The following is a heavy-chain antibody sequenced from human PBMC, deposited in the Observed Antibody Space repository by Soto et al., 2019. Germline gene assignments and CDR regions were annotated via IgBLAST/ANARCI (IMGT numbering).Heavy chain of an antibody. CDR3: ARHPLIQLWHVLPSPNNWFDP. Sequence: LSLTCTVSGGSISSSSYYWGWIRQPPGKGLEWIGSIYYSGSTYYNPSLKSRVTISVDTSKNQFSLKLSSVTAADTAVYYCARHPLIQLWHVLPSPNNWFDPWGQGTLVTVSS. CDR1: GGSISSSSYY. D-gene: IGHD5-18*01. V-gene: IGHV4-39*01. CDR2: IYYSGST. J-gene: IGHJ5*02.